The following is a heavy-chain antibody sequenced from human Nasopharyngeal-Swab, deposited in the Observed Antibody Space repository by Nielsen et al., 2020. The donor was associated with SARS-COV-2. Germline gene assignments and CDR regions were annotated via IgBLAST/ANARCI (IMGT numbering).Heavy chain of an antibody. CDR3: ARLLTIFGVVSAAIDN. V-gene: IGHV4-31*03. CDR2: IYYSGST. D-gene: IGHD3-3*01. CDR1: GGSIGSGGYY. J-gene: IGHJ4*02. Sequence: LRLSCTVSGGSIGSGGYYWTWIRQHPGKGLEWIGYIYYSGSTYYNPSLKSRVTISVDTSKNQFSLKLSSVTAADTAVYYCARLLTIFGVVSAAIDNWGQGTLVTVSS.